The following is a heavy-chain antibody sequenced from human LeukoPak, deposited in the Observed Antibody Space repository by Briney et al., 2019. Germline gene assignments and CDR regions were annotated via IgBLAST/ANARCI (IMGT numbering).Heavy chain of an antibody. J-gene: IGHJ4*02. D-gene: IGHD2-2*02. CDR2: ISSSSSNI. CDR3: ARVPMPKGFRVYRQVFDY. Sequence: GGSLRLSCAASGFTFSSYSMNWVRQAPGKGLEWVSSISSSSSNIYYADSVKGRFTISRDNAKNSLYLQMNSLRAEDTAVYYCARVPMPKGFRVYRQVFDYWGPGTLVTVSS. CDR1: GFTFSSYS. V-gene: IGHV3-21*01.